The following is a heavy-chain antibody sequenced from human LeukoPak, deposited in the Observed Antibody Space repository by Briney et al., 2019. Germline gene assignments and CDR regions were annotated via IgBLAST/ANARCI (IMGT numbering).Heavy chain of an antibody. V-gene: IGHV1-2*02. CDR1: GYTFTGYY. CDR3: ARGYCSGGSCYTEINWFDP. J-gene: IGHJ5*02. Sequence: ASVKVSCKASGYTFTGYYMRWVRQAPGQGLEWIEWINPNSGGTNYAQKFQGRVTMTRGTSISTAYMELSRLRSDDTALYYCARGYCSGGSCYTEINWFDPWGQGTLVTVSS. CDR2: INPNSGGT. D-gene: IGHD2-15*01.